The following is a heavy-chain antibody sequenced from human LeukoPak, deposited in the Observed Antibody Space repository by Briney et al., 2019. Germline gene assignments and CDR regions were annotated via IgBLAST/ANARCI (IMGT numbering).Heavy chain of an antibody. Sequence: PGGSLRLSCAASGFTFSDYYMSWIRQAPGKGLEWVSYISSSGSTIYYADSEKGRFTISRDNAKNSLYLQMNSLRAEDTAVYYCARGLPSITMVRGAFDYWGQGTLVTVSS. CDR1: GFTFSDYY. CDR2: ISSSGSTI. CDR3: ARGLPSITMVRGAFDY. J-gene: IGHJ4*02. V-gene: IGHV3-11*01. D-gene: IGHD3-10*01.